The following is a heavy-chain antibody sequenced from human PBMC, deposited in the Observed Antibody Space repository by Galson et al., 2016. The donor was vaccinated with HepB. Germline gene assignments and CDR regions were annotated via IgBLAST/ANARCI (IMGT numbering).Heavy chain of an antibody. J-gene: IGHJ4*02. Sequence: SETLSLTCNVSGGSVSSGGYYWSWIRQPPGKGLEWIGYIYYSGSTDNYNPSLKSRATMAVDATKNQFSLSLSSVSAADTAVYFCARVQGKRFMEWTTKYYFDYWGQGILVTVSS. CDR1: GGSVSSGGYY. D-gene: IGHD3-3*01. CDR3: ARVQGKRFMEWTTKYYFDY. V-gene: IGHV4-61*08. CDR2: IYYSGSTD.